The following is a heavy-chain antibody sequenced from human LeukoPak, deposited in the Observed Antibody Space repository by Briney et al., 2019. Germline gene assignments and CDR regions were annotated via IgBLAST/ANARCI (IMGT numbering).Heavy chain of an antibody. Sequence: ASVKVSCNASGYTFTGYYMHWVRQAPGQGLEWMGWINPNSGGTNYAQKFQGRVTMTRDTSISTAYMELSRLRSDDTAVYYCARGSLTLVVPGDAFDIWGQGTMVTVSS. CDR1: GYTFTGYY. CDR3: ARGSLTLVVPGDAFDI. V-gene: IGHV1-2*02. J-gene: IGHJ3*02. CDR2: INPNSGGT. D-gene: IGHD6-13*01.